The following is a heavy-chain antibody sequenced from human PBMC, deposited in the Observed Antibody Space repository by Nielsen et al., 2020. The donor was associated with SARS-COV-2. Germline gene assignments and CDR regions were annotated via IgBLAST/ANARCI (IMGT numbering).Heavy chain of an antibody. V-gene: IGHV2-70*11. CDR3: AREPGGMGFDY. Sequence: TLSLTCTVSGGFIRSGDYYWNWIRRPPGKALEWLARIDWDDDKYYSTSLKTRLTISKDTSKNQVVLTMTNMDPVDTATYYCAREPGGMGFDYWGQGTLVTVSS. D-gene: IGHD1-14*01. CDR1: GGFIRSGDYY. J-gene: IGHJ4*02. CDR2: IDWDDDK.